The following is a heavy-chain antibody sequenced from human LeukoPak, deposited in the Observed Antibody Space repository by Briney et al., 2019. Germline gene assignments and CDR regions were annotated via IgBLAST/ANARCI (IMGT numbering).Heavy chain of an antibody. Sequence: GESLKISCKGSGYSFTSYWIGWVRQMPGKGLEWMGIIYPGDSDTRYSPSFQGQVTILADKSISTAYLQWSSLKASDTAMYYCARQMRVPYSLRAAAGIYFDYWGQGTLVTVSS. CDR2: IYPGDSDT. CDR3: ARQMRVPYSLRAAAGIYFDY. CDR1: GYSFTSYW. V-gene: IGHV5-51*01. J-gene: IGHJ4*02. D-gene: IGHD6-13*01.